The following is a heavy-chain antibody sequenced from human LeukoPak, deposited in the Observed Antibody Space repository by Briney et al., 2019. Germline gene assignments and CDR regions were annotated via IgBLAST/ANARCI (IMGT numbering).Heavy chain of an antibody. CDR2: ISRSGDYT. J-gene: IGHJ4*02. CDR1: AFTFSNYA. D-gene: IGHD6-13*01. V-gene: IGHV3-23*01. Sequence: GGSLRLSCAASAFTFSNYAMNWVRQAPGKGLEWVSGISRSGDYTYYADSVKGRFTISRDNAKNSLYLQMNSLRAEDTAVYYCARIYSSSDLDYWGQGTLVTVSS. CDR3: ARIYSSSDLDY.